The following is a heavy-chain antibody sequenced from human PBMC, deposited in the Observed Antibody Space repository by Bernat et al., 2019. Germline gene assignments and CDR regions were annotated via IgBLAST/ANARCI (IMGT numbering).Heavy chain of an antibody. CDR3: TTNDILIRNDY. CDR1: GFTFSKAW. Sequence: EVQLVESGGGLVKPGGSLRVSCAASGFTFSKAWMSWVRQAPGKGLEWVGRIKSKPDGGTTDYAAPVQGRFTISRDDSKNTLYLQMNSLKTEDTAVYFCTTNDILIRNDYWGQGTLVTVSS. CDR2: IKSKPDGGTT. V-gene: IGHV3-15*01. J-gene: IGHJ4*02. D-gene: IGHD3-9*01.